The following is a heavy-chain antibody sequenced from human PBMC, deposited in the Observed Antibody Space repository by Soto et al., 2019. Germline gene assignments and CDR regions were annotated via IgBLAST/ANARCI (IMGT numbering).Heavy chain of an antibody. CDR1: GGSISSGDYY. J-gene: IGHJ3*02. D-gene: IGHD1-26*01. V-gene: IGHV4-30-4*01. Sequence: PSETLSLTCTVSGGSISSGDYYWSWIRQPPGKGLEWIGYIYYSGSTYYNPSLKSRVTISVDTSKNQFPLKLSSVTAADTAVYYCARGVRSYHAPEAFDIWGKGTMVNVSS. CDR3: ARGVRSYHAPEAFDI. CDR2: IYYSGST.